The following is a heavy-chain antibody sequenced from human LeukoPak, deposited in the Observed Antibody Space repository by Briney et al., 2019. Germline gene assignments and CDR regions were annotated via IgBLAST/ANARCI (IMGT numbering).Heavy chain of an antibody. CDR3: AKDLEYIVVVPAAIGSDY. Sequence: GGSLRLSCAAPGFTFSSYGMHWVRQAPGKGLEWVAVISCDGSNKYYADSVKGRFTISRDNSKNTLYLQMNSLRAEDTAVYYCAKDLEYIVVVPAAIGSDYWGQGTLVTVSS. CDR1: GFTFSSYG. CDR2: ISCDGSNK. D-gene: IGHD2-2*02. V-gene: IGHV3-30*18. J-gene: IGHJ4*02.